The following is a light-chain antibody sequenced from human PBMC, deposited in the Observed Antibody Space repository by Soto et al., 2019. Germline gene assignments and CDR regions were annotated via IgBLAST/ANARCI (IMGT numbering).Light chain of an antibody. V-gene: IGKV3-20*01. J-gene: IGKJ1*01. CDR3: QQYDSSPRT. CDR1: QSVSSYS. Sequence: EVVLTQSPVTLSLSPGERATLSCRASQSVSSYSLAWYQQKPGQAPRLVMYGTSNRATGIPDRFSGSGSGTDFTLTISRLEPEDFAVYYCQQYDSSPRTFGQGTKVEIK. CDR2: GTS.